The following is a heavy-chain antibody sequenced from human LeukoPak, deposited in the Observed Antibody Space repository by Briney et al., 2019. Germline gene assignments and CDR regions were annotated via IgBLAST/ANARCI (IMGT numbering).Heavy chain of an antibody. V-gene: IGHV3-30*04. Sequence: PGGSLRLSCAASGFTFSSYAMHWVRQAPGKGLEWVAVISYDGSNKYYADSVKGRFTISRDNSKNTLYLQMNSLRAKDTAVYYCAGPPATVTTYYFDYWGQGTLVTVSS. CDR3: AGPPATVTTYYFDY. CDR2: ISYDGSNK. J-gene: IGHJ4*02. CDR1: GFTFSSYA. D-gene: IGHD4-11*01.